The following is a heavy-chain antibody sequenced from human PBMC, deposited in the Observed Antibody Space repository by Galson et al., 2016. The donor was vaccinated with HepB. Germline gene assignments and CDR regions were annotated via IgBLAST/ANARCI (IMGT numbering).Heavy chain of an antibody. CDR3: ARDLPIAVAGT. V-gene: IGHV1-18*04. Sequence: SVKVSCKASGYTFTNYGISWVRQAPGQGLEWVGWISAYNGNTNYAQKFQGRVTMTIDTSTSTAYMELRSLRSDDTAVYYCARDLPIAVAGTWGQGTLVTVSS. CDR1: GYTFTNYG. J-gene: IGHJ4*02. D-gene: IGHD6-19*01. CDR2: ISAYNGNT.